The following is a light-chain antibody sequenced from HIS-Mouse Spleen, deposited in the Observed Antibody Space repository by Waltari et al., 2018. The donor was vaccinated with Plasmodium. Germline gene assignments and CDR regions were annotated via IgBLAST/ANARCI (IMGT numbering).Light chain of an antibody. V-gene: IGLV1-51*01. CDR1: SSNIGNNY. J-gene: IGLJ2*01. CDR3: GTWDSSLSAGVV. Sequence: QSVLTQPPSVSAAPGQKVTISCSGSSSNIGNNYVSWYQQLPGTAPKLLIYDNNSRPSGIPDRFSGSKSGTSATLGITGLQTGDEADCYCGTWDSSLSAGVVFGGGTKLTVL. CDR2: DNN.